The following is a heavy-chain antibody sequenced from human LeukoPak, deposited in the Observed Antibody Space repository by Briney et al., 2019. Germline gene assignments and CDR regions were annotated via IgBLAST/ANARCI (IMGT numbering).Heavy chain of an antibody. CDR2: ISSSSTI. CDR3: ARELPIVGATTEDQNDY. Sequence: PGGSLRLSCAASGFTFSSYSMNWVRQAPGKGLEWVSYISSSSTIYYADSVKGRFTISRDNAKNSLYLQMNSLRAEDTAVYYCARELPIVGATTEDQNDYWGQGTLVTVSS. V-gene: IGHV3-48*01. CDR1: GFTFSSYS. J-gene: IGHJ4*02. D-gene: IGHD1-26*01.